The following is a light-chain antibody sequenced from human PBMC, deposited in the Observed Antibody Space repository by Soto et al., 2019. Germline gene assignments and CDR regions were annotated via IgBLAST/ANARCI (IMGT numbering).Light chain of an antibody. CDR3: AAWDDSLNGWV. Sequence: QSVLTQPPSASGTPGQRVTISCSGSSSNIGSNTVNWYQQLPGTAPKLLIYSNNQRPSGVPDRFSGSNSGTSASLAISGLHSEEEADYYCAAWDDSLNGWVFGGGTKLTVL. V-gene: IGLV1-44*01. CDR2: SNN. J-gene: IGLJ3*02. CDR1: SSNIGSNT.